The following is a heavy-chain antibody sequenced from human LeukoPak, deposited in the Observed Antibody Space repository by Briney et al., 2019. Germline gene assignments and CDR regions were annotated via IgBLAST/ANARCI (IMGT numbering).Heavy chain of an antibody. CDR1: GFTFNDAW. CDR2: IKTRNDGGTS. J-gene: IGHJ3*01. CDR3: TRISGSGGFDV. Sequence: GGSLRLSCAASGFTFNDAWMSWVRQAPGKGLEWVGRIKTRNDGGTSEYGAPAKGRFIISRDDSKNTLSLQTNSLKSEDTGVYYCTRISGSGGFDVWGQGTMVTVSS. D-gene: IGHD3-10*01. V-gene: IGHV3-15*01.